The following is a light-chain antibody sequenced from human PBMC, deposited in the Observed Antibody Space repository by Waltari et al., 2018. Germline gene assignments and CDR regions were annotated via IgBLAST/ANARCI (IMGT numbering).Light chain of an antibody. V-gene: IGKV3-11*01. CDR2: DAS. CDR3: QQRRNWPLT. J-gene: IGKJ4*01. Sequence: EFVLTQSQATLSLSPGQRATLSCRASHSVSCYLAWYQQRPGQAPRLLIYDASNRATGIPARFSGSGSETDFTLTISSLEPEDSAVYYCQQRRNWPLTFGGGTKVEIK. CDR1: HSVSCY.